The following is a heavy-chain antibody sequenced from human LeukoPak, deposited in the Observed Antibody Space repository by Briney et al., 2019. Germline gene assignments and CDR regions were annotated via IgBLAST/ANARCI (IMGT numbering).Heavy chain of an antibody. J-gene: IGHJ4*02. CDR3: ARGYFDWLLYEGYFDY. CDR1: GYTFTGYY. Sequence: ASVKVSCKASGYTFTGYYMHWVRQAPGQGLEWMGWINPNSGGTNYAQKFQGRVTMTRDTSISTAYMELSRLRSDDTAVYYCARGYFDWLLYEGYFDYWGQGTLVTVSS. CDR2: INPNSGGT. D-gene: IGHD3-9*01. V-gene: IGHV1-2*02.